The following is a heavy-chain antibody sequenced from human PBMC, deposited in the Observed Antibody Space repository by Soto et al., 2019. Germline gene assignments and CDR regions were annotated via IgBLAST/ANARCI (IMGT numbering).Heavy chain of an antibody. J-gene: IGHJ2*01. CDR2: MYYSGST. CDR3: ARRSLYGGNSNWYFDL. Sequence: SETLCLTYTVSSGSISSSSYYWGWIRQPPGKGLEWIGSMYYSGSTYYNPSLESRVTVSVYTPRNQFSLKLRSVTAADTGVYYCARRSLYGGNSNWYFDLWGRGTLVTSPQ. CDR1: SGSISSSSYY. V-gene: IGHV4-39*01. D-gene: IGHD2-21*02.